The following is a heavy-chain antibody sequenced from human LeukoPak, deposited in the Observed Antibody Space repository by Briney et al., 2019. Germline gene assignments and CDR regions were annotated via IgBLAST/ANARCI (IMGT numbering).Heavy chain of an antibody. CDR3: ARDQELERSPSGFDY. CDR2: INPSGGST. CDR1: GYTFTSYY. J-gene: IGHJ4*02. V-gene: IGHV1-46*01. D-gene: IGHD1-1*01. Sequence: ASVKVSCKASGYTFTSYYMHWVRQAPGQGLEWKGIINPSGGSTSYAQKFQGRVTMTRDTSTSTVYMELSSLRSEDTAVYYCARDQELERSPSGFDYWGQGTLVTVSS.